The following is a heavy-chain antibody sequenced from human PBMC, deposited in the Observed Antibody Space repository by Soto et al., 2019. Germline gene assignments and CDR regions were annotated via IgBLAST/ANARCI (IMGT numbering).Heavy chain of an antibody. J-gene: IGHJ5*02. Sequence: SVKVSCKASGGTFSRYAISWVRQAPGQGLEWMGGIIPIFGTANYAQKFQGRVTITADESTSTAYMELSSLRSEDTAVYYCARDLGYCSGGSCVPWGQGTLVTVSS. D-gene: IGHD2-15*01. V-gene: IGHV1-69*13. CDR1: GGTFSRYA. CDR3: ARDLGYCSGGSCVP. CDR2: IIPIFGTA.